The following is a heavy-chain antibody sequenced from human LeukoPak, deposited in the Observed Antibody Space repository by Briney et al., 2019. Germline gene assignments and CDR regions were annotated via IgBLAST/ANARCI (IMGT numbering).Heavy chain of an antibody. CDR3: AKDRQGFGSEPAY. D-gene: IGHD3-10*01. V-gene: IGHV3-23*01. CDR1: GFTFSSYT. CDR2: VTGNGGSS. Sequence: GRSLRLSCAASGFTFSSYTMSWVRQAPGEGLEWVSAVTGNGGSSYHADSVKGRFTISRDNSKNTLYLQMNSLRAEDTAVYYCAKDRQGFGSEPAYWGQGTLVTVSS. J-gene: IGHJ4*02.